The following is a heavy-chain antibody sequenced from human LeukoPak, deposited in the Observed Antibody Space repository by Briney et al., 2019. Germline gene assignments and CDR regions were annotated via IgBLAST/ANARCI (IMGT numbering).Heavy chain of an antibody. CDR3: ARGNNWNDFGHYYYGMDV. V-gene: IGHV1-46*01. CDR1: RYTFTSYY. J-gene: IGHJ6*02. CDR2: INPSGGST. D-gene: IGHD1-20*01. Sequence: GASVKVSCKASRYTFTSYYMHWVRQAPGQGLAWMGIINPSGGSTSYAQKFQGRVTMTRDTSTSTVYMELSSLRSEDTAVYYCARGNNWNDFGHYYYGMDVWGQGTTVTVSS.